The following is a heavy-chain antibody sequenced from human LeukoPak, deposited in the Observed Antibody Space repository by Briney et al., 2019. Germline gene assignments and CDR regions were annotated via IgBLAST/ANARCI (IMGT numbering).Heavy chain of an antibody. CDR2: IYTSGST. J-gene: IGHJ4*02. D-gene: IGHD3-10*01. Sequence: SQTLSLTCTVSGGSISSGSYYWSWIRQPAGKGLEWIGRIYTSGSTNYNPSLKSRVTISVDTSKNQFPLKLSSVTAADTAVYYCARGGTRLLFDYWGQGTLVTVSS. CDR3: ARGGTRLLFDY. CDR1: GGSISSGSYY. V-gene: IGHV4-61*02.